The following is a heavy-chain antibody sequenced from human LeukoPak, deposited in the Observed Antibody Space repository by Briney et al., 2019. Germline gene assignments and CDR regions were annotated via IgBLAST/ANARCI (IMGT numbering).Heavy chain of an antibody. Sequence: GSLRLSCAASGFTVSSNYMSWVRQAPGKGLEWVSVIYSGGTTYYTGSVKGRFTISRDNSKNTLHLQMNSLRAEDTAVYYCARSQDGHIRFDYWGQGSLVTVSS. CDR1: GFTVSSNY. CDR3: ARSQDGHIRFDY. CDR2: IYSGGTT. J-gene: IGHJ4*02. V-gene: IGHV3-53*01. D-gene: IGHD5-24*01.